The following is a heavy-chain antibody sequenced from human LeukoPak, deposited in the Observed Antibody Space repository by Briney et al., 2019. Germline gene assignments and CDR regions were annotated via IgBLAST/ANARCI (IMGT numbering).Heavy chain of an antibody. J-gene: IGHJ3*02. CDR1: GFSLGTRGVG. D-gene: IGHD2-21*02. CDR2: IYWGGDR. Sequence: SGPTLVNPTQTLTLTCTFSGFSLGTRGVGGGWIRQPPGKALEWLAIIYWGGDRRYSPSLKSRLTITKDTSKNQVVLTMTKMDPVDTATYFCAHRRDSMRAFAIWGQGTVFTVSS. V-gene: IGHV2-5*02. CDR3: AHRRDSMRAFAI.